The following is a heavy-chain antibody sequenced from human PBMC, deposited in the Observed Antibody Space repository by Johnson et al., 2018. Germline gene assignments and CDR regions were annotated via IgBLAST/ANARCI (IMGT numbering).Heavy chain of an antibody. J-gene: IGHJ4*02. CDR3: AGGYSSAWYYFDY. CDR2: IYYSGST. D-gene: IGHD6-19*01. CDR1: GGSISSNY. Sequence: QVQLQESGPGLVKPSETLSLTCTVSGGSISSNYWSWIRQPPGKGLEWIGDIYYSGSTNYNTSLKSRVTISVDTSKNQFSLKLSSVTAADTAVYYCAGGYSSAWYYFDYCGQGTLVTVSS. V-gene: IGHV4-59*01.